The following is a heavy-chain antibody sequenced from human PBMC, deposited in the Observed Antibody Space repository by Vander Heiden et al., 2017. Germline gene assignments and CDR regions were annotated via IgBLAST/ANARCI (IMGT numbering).Heavy chain of an antibody. V-gene: IGHV1-2*02. CDR1: GSTFTGYY. J-gene: IGHJ6*02. D-gene: IGHD3-10*01. Sequence: QVQLVPSGAEVKKPGASVKVSCTASGSTFTGYYMHWVRQAPGQGLEWMGWINPNSGGTNYAQKFQGRVTMTRDTSISTAYMELSRLRSDDTAVYYCARVRGVIPYYYYGMDVWGQGTTVTVSS. CDR2: INPNSGGT. CDR3: ARVRGVIPYYYYGMDV.